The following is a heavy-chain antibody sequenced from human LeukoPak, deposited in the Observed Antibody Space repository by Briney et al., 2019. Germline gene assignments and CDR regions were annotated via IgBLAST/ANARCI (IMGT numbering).Heavy chain of an antibody. CDR2: ISGSGGST. CDR3: AKDSRYTTYDFWSGYPIDY. D-gene: IGHD3-3*01. J-gene: IGHJ4*02. CDR1: GFTFSSYA. Sequence: GGSLRLSCAASGFTFSSYAMSWVRQAPGKGLEWVSAISGSGGSTYYADSVKGRFTISRDNSKNTLYLQMTSLRAEDTAVYYCAKDSRYTTYDFWSGYPIDYWGQGTLVTVSS. V-gene: IGHV3-23*01.